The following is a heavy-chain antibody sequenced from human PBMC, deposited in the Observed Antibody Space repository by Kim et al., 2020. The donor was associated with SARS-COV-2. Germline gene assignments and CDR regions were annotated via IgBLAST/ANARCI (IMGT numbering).Heavy chain of an antibody. Sequence: GGSLRLSCAASGFTFSSYSMNWVRQAPGKGLEWVSSISSSSSYIYYADSVKGRFTISRDNAKNSLYLQMNSLRAEDTAVYYCARRGVAAIGDAFDIWGQGTMVTVSS. J-gene: IGHJ3*02. CDR1: GFTFSSYS. V-gene: IGHV3-21*01. CDR3: ARRGVAAIGDAFDI. CDR2: ISSSSSYI. D-gene: IGHD2-15*01.